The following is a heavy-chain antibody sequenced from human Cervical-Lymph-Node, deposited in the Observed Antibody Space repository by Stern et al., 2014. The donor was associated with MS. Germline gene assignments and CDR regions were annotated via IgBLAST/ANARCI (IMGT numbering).Heavy chain of an antibody. CDR2: ISVGKDYI. Sequence: DQLVESGGGLVKPGGSLRLSCEASGFTFNSYSMNWVRQAPGQGLEWVSSISVGKDYIYYADSVKGRFTISRDNAKNSLFLQMNTLRAEDTGVYYCARVDCSGTNCFYYYYGMDVWGQGTTVTVS. CDR1: GFTFNSYS. J-gene: IGHJ6*02. CDR3: ARVDCSGTNCFYYYYGMDV. D-gene: IGHD2-2*01. V-gene: IGHV3-21*01.